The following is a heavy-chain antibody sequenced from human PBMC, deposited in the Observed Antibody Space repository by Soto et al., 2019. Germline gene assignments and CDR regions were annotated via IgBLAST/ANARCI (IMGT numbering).Heavy chain of an antibody. CDR1: GGSISSGGYY. CDR2: IYYSGST. D-gene: IGHD3-9*01. CDR3: ARYIYDILTGYLYYFDY. Sequence: SETLSLPCTFSGGSISSGGYYWGWVRQHPGEGLEWIGYIYYSGSTYYNPSLKSRVTISVDTSKNQFSLKLSSVTAADTAVYYCARYIYDILTGYLYYFDYWGQGTLVTVSS. J-gene: IGHJ4*02. V-gene: IGHV4-31*03.